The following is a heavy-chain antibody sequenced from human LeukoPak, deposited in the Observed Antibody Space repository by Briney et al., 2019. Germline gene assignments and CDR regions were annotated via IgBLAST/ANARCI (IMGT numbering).Heavy chain of an antibody. V-gene: IGHV6-1*01. CDR2: TFYRTQWYT. CDR1: EDSVSNNRAT. CDR3: ARGNYDIHGYFSYYFDY. J-gene: IGHJ4*02. Sequence: SQTLSLTCDISEDSVSNNRATWNWIRQSPSGGLEWLGRTFYRTQWYTDYAVSVKSRITINPDTSKNAFSLHLNSVTPEDTAVYYCARGNYDIHGYFSYYFDYWGQGTLVTVSS. D-gene: IGHD3-22*01.